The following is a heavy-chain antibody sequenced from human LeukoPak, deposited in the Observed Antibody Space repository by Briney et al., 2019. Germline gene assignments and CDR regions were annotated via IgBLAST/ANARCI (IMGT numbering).Heavy chain of an antibody. J-gene: IGHJ4*02. CDR3: TPRKAIAAAPKAPFDY. D-gene: IGHD6-13*01. CDR2: ISGSGSST. V-gene: IGHV3-23*01. Sequence: GGSLRLSCAASGFTFSSYAISWVRQAPGKGLEWVSAISGSGSSTYYADSVKGRFTISRDNSKNTLYLQMNSLRAEDTAVYYCTPRKAIAAAPKAPFDYWGQGTLVTVSS. CDR1: GFTFSSYA.